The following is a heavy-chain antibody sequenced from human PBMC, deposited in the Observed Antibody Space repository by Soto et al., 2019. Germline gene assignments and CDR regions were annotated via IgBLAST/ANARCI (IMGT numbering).Heavy chain of an antibody. Sequence: PSETLSLTCTVPGGSISSSSYYWGWIRQPPGKGLEWIGSIYYSGSTYYNPSLKSRVTISVDTSKNQFSLKLSSVTAADTAVYYCARQYVLRFLEWLSDNWFDPWGQGTLVTVSS. D-gene: IGHD3-3*01. CDR1: GGSISSSSYY. CDR3: ARQYVLRFLEWLSDNWFDP. CDR2: IYYSGST. J-gene: IGHJ5*02. V-gene: IGHV4-39*01.